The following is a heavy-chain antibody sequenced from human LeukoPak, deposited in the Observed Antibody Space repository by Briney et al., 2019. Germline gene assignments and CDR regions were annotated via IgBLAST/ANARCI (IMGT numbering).Heavy chain of an antibody. CDR2: ISAYNGNT. D-gene: IGHD4-17*01. V-gene: IGHV1-18*01. CDR1: GYTFTSYG. Sequence: ASVKVSCKASGYTFTSYGISWVRPAPGQGLEWMGWISAYNGNTNYAQKLQGRVTMTTDTSTSTAYMELRSLRSDDTAVYYCARDGWGDYGDNETPPIDYWGQGTLVTVSS. J-gene: IGHJ4*02. CDR3: ARDGWGDYGDNETPPIDY.